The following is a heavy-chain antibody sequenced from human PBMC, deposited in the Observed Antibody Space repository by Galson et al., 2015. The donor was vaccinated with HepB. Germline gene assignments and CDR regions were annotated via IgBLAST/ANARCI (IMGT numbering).Heavy chain of an antibody. CDR3: AKNSTG. V-gene: IGHV3-23*01. CDR1: GFTFNSYV. Sequence: SLRLSCAASGFTFNSYVMIWVRQAPGKGPEWVSAISGGGHSTYYADSVKGRFTTSRDNSKNTLFLQMNSLRADDTAVYYCAKNSTGWGQGTLVTVSS. J-gene: IGHJ4*02. D-gene: IGHD4-17*01. CDR2: ISGGGHST.